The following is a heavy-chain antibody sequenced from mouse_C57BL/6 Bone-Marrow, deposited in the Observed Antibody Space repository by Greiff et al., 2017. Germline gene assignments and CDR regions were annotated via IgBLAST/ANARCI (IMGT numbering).Heavy chain of an antibody. V-gene: IGHV1-55*01. CDR2: IYPGSGST. D-gene: IGHD4-1*01. J-gene: IGHJ2*01. CDR3: ARSKSGTWRVYFDY. Sequence: KQSGAELVKPGASVKMSCKASGYTFTSYWITWVKQRPGQGLEWIGDIYPGSGSTNYNEKFKSKATLTVDTSSSTAYMQLSSLTSEDSAVYYCARSKSGTWRVYFDYWGQGTTLTVSS. CDR1: GYTFTSYW.